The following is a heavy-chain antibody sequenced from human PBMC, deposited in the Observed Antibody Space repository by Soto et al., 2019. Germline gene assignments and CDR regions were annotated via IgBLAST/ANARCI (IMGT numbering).Heavy chain of an antibody. J-gene: IGHJ4*02. D-gene: IGHD3-22*01. CDR1: GFSLSTSGVG. Sequence: SGPTLVNPTQTLTLTCTFSGFSLSTSGVGVGWIRQPPGKALEWLALIYWNDDKRYSPSLKSRLTITKDTSKNQVVLTMTNMDPEDTTQYYPGHTDYSDSSGYYGRWGTSGYCRQGTLVTVSS. CDR3: GHTDYSDSSGYYGRWGTSGY. CDR2: IYWNDDK. V-gene: IGHV2-5*01.